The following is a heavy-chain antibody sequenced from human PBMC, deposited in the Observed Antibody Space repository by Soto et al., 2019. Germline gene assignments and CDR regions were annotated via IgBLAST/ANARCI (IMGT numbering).Heavy chain of an antibody. V-gene: IGHV1-2*02. D-gene: IGHD3-3*01. Sequence: QLHLVQSGAVVKKPGASVTVSCSASGYPVTAYYMHWVRQAPGRGLEWMGGINPATGAAKYTQTSQGMVTMARDTSTSTVFMELSGLTSQDTAVFYCARGGGVGVAGSAAFDMWGQGTLVTVSS. CDR2: INPATGAA. CDR1: GYPVTAYY. CDR3: ARGGGVGVAGSAAFDM. J-gene: IGHJ3*02.